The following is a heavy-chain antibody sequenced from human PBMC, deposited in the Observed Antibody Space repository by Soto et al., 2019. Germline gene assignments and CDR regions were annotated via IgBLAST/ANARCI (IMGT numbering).Heavy chain of an antibody. D-gene: IGHD1-1*01. Sequence: EVQLVESGGGSVQPGGSLRLSCAASGFIVSNSYVSWVRQAPGKGLEWVSILYSGGTTYYAESVKGRFTFSRDNSENTVFLQMNNLRVEDTAVYYCATWHEREHAFDVWGQGTTVTISS. CDR3: ATWHEREHAFDV. CDR2: LYSGGTT. V-gene: IGHV3-53*01. CDR1: GFIVSNSY. J-gene: IGHJ3*01.